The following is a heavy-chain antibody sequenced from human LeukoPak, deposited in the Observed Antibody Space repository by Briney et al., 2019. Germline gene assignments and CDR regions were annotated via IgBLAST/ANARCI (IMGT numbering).Heavy chain of an antibody. CDR2: INHSGST. CDR1: GGSFSRYF. Sequence: KSSETLSLTCAVYGGSFSRYFWSWIRQPPGKGLEWIGEINHSGSTKYNPSLKDRVTISVDTSKNQFSLRLSSVTAADTAVYYCARAEPWIHQQIDYWGQGTLVSVSS. V-gene: IGHV4-34*01. CDR3: ARAEPWIHQQIDY. J-gene: IGHJ4*02. D-gene: IGHD5-12*01.